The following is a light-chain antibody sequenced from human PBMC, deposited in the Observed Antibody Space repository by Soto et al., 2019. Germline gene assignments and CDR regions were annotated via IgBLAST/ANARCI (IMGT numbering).Light chain of an antibody. CDR2: DNN. J-gene: IGLJ3*02. CDR3: QSYDSSLSGWV. CDR1: SSNIGAGYD. V-gene: IGLV1-40*01. Sequence: QLVLTQPPSVSGAPGQRVTISCTGSSSNIGAGYDVHWYQQLPGTAPKLLIYDNNNRPSGVPDRFSGSKSGTSASLAITGLQAEDEADYHCQSYDSSLSGWVFGGGTKLTVL.